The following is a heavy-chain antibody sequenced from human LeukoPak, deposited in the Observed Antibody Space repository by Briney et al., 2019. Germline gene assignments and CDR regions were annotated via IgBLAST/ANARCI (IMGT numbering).Heavy chain of an antibody. CDR3: AREGSSSSWDY. Sequence: SETLSLTCTVSGGSISSYYWSWIRQPPGKGLEWIGYIYYSGSTNYNPSLKSRVTISVDTSKNQFSLKLSSVTAADTAVYYCAREGSSSSWDYWGQETLVTVSS. CDR1: GGSISSYY. V-gene: IGHV4-59*01. D-gene: IGHD6-13*01. J-gene: IGHJ4*02. CDR2: IYYSGST.